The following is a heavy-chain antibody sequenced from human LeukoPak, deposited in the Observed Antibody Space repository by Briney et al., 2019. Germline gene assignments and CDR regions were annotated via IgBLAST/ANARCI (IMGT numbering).Heavy chain of an antibody. CDR2: ISGSGGST. Sequence: GGSLRLSCAASGFTFSSYAMSWVRQAPGKGLEWVSAISGSGGSTYYADSVKGRFTISRDNAKNSLYLQMNSLRAEDTALYYCAKGSGYSSSWYYFDYWGQGTLVTVSS. D-gene: IGHD6-13*01. CDR3: AKGSGYSSSWYYFDY. V-gene: IGHV3-23*01. CDR1: GFTFSSYA. J-gene: IGHJ4*02.